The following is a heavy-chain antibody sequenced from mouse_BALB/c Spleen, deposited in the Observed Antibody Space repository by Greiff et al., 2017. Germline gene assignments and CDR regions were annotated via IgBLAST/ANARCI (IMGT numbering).Heavy chain of an antibody. CDR3: ARWGFITTATDGFSFDY. V-gene: IGHV3-2*02. D-gene: IGHD1-2*01. Sequence: ESGPGLVKPSQSLSLTCTVTGYSITSDYAWNWIRQFPGNKLEWMGYISYSGSTSYNPSLKSRISITRDTSKNQFFLQLNSVTTEDTATYYCARWGFITTATDGFSFDYWGQGTTLTVSS. J-gene: IGHJ2*01. CDR1: GYSITSDYA. CDR2: ISYSGST.